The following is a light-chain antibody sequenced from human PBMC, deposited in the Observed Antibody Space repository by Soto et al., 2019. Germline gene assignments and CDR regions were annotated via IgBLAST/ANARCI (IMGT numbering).Light chain of an antibody. CDR3: QQYGRSPPT. J-gene: IGKJ1*01. V-gene: IGKV3-20*01. CDR1: QSVSSTY. CDR2: GAS. Sequence: EIMLTQSPGTLSLSPGERATLSCRACQSVSSTYLAWYQQKPGQAPSLLIYGASSRATGIPDRFSGSGSGTDFTLTISRLEPEDYAVYYCQQYGRSPPTFGQGTKVDIK.